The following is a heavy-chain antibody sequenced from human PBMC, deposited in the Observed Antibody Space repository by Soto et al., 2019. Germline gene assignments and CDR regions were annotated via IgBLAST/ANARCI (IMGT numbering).Heavy chain of an antibody. CDR3: ARGLGSTRFWRPGANAKSGMDV. CDR1: GGSFSGYY. D-gene: IGHD3-9*01. Sequence: PSETLSLTCAVYGGSFSGYYWSWIRQPPGKGLEWIGEINHSGSTNYNPSLKSRVTISVDTSKNQFSLKLSSVTAADTAVFYCARGLGSTRFWRPGANAKSGMDVWGQGTTVNVS. V-gene: IGHV4-34*01. J-gene: IGHJ6*02. CDR2: INHSGST.